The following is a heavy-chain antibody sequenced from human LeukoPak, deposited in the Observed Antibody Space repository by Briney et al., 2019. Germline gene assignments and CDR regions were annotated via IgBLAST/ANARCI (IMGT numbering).Heavy chain of an antibody. CDR3: ARDPATTFNWFDP. CDR1: GYSISNGY. Sequence: SETLSLTCAVSGYSISNGYWAWIRQPPGKGLEWIASIYHTGTTYSNPSLQSRVSLSVDTSKSQFSLNLSAVTAADTAVYYCARDPATTFNWFDPWGQGTLVIVSS. V-gene: IGHV4-38-2*02. J-gene: IGHJ5*02. D-gene: IGHD1-1*01. CDR2: IYHTGTT.